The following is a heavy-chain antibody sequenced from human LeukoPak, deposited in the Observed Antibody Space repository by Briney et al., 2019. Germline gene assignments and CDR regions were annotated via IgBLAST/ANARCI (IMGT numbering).Heavy chain of an antibody. CDR2: IIPIFGTA. D-gene: IGHD4-23*01. CDR3: ARVGYGGNSGAFDI. J-gene: IGHJ3*02. CDR1: GGTFSSYA. V-gene: IGHV1-69*01. Sequence: GSSVKVSCKASGGTFSSYAISWVRQSPGQGLEWMGGIIPIFGTANYAQKFQGRVTITADESTSTAYMELSSLRSEDTAVYYCARVGYGGNSGAFDIWGQGTMVTVSS.